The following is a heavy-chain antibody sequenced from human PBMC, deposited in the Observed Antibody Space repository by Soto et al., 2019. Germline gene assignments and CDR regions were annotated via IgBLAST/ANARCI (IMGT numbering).Heavy chain of an antibody. V-gene: IGHV1-69*01. D-gene: IGHD3-22*01. Sequence: QVQLVQSGAEVKKPGSSVKVSCKASGGTFSSYAISWVRQAPGQGLEWMGGIIRIFGTANYAQKFQGRVTITADESTSTAYMELSSLRSEDTAVYVCARFGIPYYYDSSAIRSEYFQHWGQGTLVTVSS. CDR3: ARFGIPYYYDSSAIRSEYFQH. CDR1: GGTFSSYA. CDR2: IIRIFGTA. J-gene: IGHJ1*01.